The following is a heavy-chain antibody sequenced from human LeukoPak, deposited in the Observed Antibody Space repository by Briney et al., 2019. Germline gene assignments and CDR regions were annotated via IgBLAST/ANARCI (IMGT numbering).Heavy chain of an antibody. CDR2: IYYSGST. CDR1: GGSISSSSYY. D-gene: IGHD2-15*01. V-gene: IGHV4-39*01. J-gene: IGHJ5*02. CDR3: ARQGIFCSGGSRYSSWFDP. Sequence: PSETLSLTCTVSGGSISSSSYYWGWIRQPPGKGLEWIGSIYYSGSTYYNPSLKSRVTISVDTSKNQFSLKLSSVTAADTAVYYCARQGIFCSGGSRYSSWFDPWGQGTLVTVSS.